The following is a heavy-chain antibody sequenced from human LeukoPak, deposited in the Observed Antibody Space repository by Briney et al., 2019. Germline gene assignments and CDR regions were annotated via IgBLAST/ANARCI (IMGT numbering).Heavy chain of an antibody. D-gene: IGHD1-1*01. Sequence: GESLKISCKGSGYPFTNYWIAGVRPLPGKGLEWMGTIYPGDSDTRYSSSFQGQVTISADKSISTAYLQWSSLKASDTAMYYCARRFGRTTDYWGQGTLVTVSS. CDR1: GYPFTNYW. J-gene: IGHJ4*02. CDR3: ARRFGRTTDY. CDR2: IYPGDSDT. V-gene: IGHV5-51*01.